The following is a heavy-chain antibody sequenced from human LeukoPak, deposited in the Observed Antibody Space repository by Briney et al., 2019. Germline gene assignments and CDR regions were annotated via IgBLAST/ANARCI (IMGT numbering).Heavy chain of an antibody. CDR3: TRDRGTYNWLDP. CDR2: VDRPAKSYAT. J-gene: IGHJ5*02. D-gene: IGHD1-26*01. CDR1: GFTLSDYA. Sequence: HPGGSLRLSCAASGFTLSDYAIHWVRQASPKGLEWVGLVDRPAKSYATAYGPSVGGRFTISRDDSKNTPYLQMDRLKPEDTALYYCTRDRGTYNWLDPWGQGTLVTVSS. V-gene: IGHV3-73*01.